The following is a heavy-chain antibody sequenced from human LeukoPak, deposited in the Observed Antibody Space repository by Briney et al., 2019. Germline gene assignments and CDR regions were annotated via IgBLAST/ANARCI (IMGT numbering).Heavy chain of an antibody. Sequence: ASVKVSCTASGGTFSSYAISWVRQAPGQGPEWMGGIIPIFGTANYAQKFQGRVTITADESTSTAYMELSSLRSEDTAVYYCATSHTIFGVVIIGFDPWGQGTLVTVSS. D-gene: IGHD3-3*01. V-gene: IGHV1-69*13. CDR3: ATSHTIFGVVIIGFDP. CDR2: IIPIFGTA. CDR1: GGTFSSYA. J-gene: IGHJ5*02.